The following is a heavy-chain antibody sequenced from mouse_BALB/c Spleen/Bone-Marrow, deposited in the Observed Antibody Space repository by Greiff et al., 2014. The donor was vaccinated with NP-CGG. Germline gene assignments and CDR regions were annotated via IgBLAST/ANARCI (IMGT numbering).Heavy chain of an antibody. Sequence: VQLQQSGPELVKPGASVKISCKASGYSFTGYFIHWVKQSHGKSLEWIGRINPYNGDNFYNQKFKGKATLTVDKSSSTAHMELLSLTSFDPAVYYCGRQTTVLDWFGYWGQGTLVTVSA. CDR2: INPYNGDN. J-gene: IGHJ3*01. D-gene: IGHD1-1*01. CDR3: GRQTTVLDWFGY. V-gene: IGHV1-37*01. CDR1: GYSFTGYF.